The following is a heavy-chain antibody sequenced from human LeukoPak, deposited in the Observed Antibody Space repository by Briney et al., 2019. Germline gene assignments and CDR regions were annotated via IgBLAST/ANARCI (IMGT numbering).Heavy chain of an antibody. D-gene: IGHD3-22*01. Sequence: ASVKVSCKASGGTFSSYAISWVRQAPGQGLEWMGGIIPIFGTANYAQKFQGRVTITANESTSTAYMELSSLRSEDTAVYYCARGSSGSKIEPYYYGMDVWGQGTTVTVSS. CDR3: ARGSSGSKIEPYYYGMDV. V-gene: IGHV1-69*13. CDR2: IIPIFGTA. J-gene: IGHJ6*02. CDR1: GGTFSSYA.